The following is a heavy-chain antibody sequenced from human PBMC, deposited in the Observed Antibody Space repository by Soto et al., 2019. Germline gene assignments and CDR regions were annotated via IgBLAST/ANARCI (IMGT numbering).Heavy chain of an antibody. Sequence: EVQLLESGGGLVQPGGSLRLSWSASGFTFSSYAKWWVRQAPGKELECVTAISGGGETTYYADSVKGRFTISRDNSKNTLYLQMNSLRAEDTAVYYCAFNSGSGSYYFDYWGQGTLVTVSS. J-gene: IGHJ4*02. CDR3: AFNSGSGSYYFDY. CDR2: ISGGGETT. V-gene: IGHV3-23*01. CDR1: GFTFSSYA. D-gene: IGHD3-10*01.